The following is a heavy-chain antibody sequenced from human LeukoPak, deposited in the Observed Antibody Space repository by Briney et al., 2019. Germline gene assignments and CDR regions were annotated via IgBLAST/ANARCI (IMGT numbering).Heavy chain of an antibody. CDR1: GYIFTGYY. D-gene: IGHD6-13*01. CDR2: INPNSAGT. CDR3: ATGIAAAGFAY. V-gene: IGHV1-2*02. J-gene: IGHJ4*02. Sequence: SVKVSCKPSGYIFTGYYMHWVRQAPEQRLEWMGWINPNSAGTNYAQKFQGRVTMHRDTSISTGYMELRRLRSDDTAVYYCATGIAAAGFAYWGQGTLVTVSS.